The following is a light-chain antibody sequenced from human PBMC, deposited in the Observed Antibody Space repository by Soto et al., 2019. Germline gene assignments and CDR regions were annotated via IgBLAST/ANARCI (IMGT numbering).Light chain of an antibody. CDR3: LQYGVPLWT. J-gene: IGKJ1*01. CDR2: AAS. V-gene: IGKV3-20*01. Sequence: EIALTQSPGTLSLSPGERATLSCRASQSVTANYLAWYQQRPGQAPRLLIYAASIGATGGPDRFSGSGSGTDFTLTISRLEPEDFAVYYCLQYGVPLWTFGQGTTVEIK. CDR1: QSVTANY.